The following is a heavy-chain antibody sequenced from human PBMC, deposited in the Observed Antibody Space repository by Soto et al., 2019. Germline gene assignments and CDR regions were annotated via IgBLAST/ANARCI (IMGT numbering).Heavy chain of an antibody. CDR2: IYYSGST. J-gene: IGHJ4*02. D-gene: IGHD3-10*01. V-gene: IGHV4-31*02. CDR3: ARGRGGWFGESYYFDY. CDR1: GGSISSGGYY. Sequence: SETLSLTXTVSGGSISSGGYYWSWIRQHPGKGLEWIGYIYYSGSTYYNPSLKSRVTISVDTSKNQFSLKLSSVTAADTAVYYCARGRGGWFGESYYFDYWGQGTLVTVSS.